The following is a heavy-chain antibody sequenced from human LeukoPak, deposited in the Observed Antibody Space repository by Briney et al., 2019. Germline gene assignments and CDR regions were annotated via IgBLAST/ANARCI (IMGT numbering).Heavy chain of an antibody. V-gene: IGHV3-48*04. CDR1: GFTFSSYS. Sequence: GPLRLSCAASGFTFSSYSMNWVRQAPGKGLEWVSYISSSSTIYYADSVKGRFTISRDNAKNSLYLQMNSLRAEDTAVYYCATHPFGYWGQGTLVTVSS. CDR3: ATHPFGY. J-gene: IGHJ4*02. CDR2: ISSSSTI. D-gene: IGHD2/OR15-2a*01.